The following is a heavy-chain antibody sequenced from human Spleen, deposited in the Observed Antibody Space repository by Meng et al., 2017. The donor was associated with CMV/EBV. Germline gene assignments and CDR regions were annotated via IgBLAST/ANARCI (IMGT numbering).Heavy chain of an antibody. CDR1: GFTFSSYS. V-gene: IGHV3-21*01. J-gene: IGHJ6*02. CDR2: VSGTSSYI. Sequence: GESLKISCAASGFTFSSYSLNWVRQAPGKALQWVSSVSGTSSYIYYAESLKGRFTISRYNAKNSVYLQMNSLRAEDTAVYYCATLTTVITQGSYGMDVWGRGTTVTVSS. D-gene: IGHD4-17*01. CDR3: ATLTTVITQGSYGMDV.